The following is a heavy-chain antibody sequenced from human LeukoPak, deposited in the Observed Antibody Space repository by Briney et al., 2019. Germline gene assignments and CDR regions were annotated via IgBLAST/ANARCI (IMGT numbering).Heavy chain of an antibody. J-gene: IGHJ4*02. CDR2: INPNSGGT. CDR3: ARGGWELQPVIDY. V-gene: IGHV1-2*02. Sequence: ASVRVSCKASGYTFTGYYMNWVRQAPGQGLEWMGWINPNSGGTNYAQKFQGRVTMTRDTSISTAYMELSRLRSDDTAVYYCARGGWELQPVIDYWGQGTLVTVSS. D-gene: IGHD1-26*01. CDR1: GYTFTGYY.